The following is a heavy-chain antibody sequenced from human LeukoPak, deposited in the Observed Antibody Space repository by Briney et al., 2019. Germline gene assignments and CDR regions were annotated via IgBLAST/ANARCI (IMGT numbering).Heavy chain of an antibody. V-gene: IGHV4-31*03. CDR1: GGSISSGGYY. J-gene: IGHJ3*02. Sequence: SETLSLTCTVSGGSISSGGYYWSWIRQHPGKGLEWIGYIYYSGSTYYNPSLKSRVTISVDTSKNQFSLKLSSVTAADTAVYYCASGSAMIVVLPDIWGQGTMVTVSS. CDR3: ASGSAMIVVLPDI. CDR2: IYYSGST. D-gene: IGHD3-22*01.